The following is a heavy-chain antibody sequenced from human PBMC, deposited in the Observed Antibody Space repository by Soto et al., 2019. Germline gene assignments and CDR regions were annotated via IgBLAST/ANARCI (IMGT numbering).Heavy chain of an antibody. V-gene: IGHV3-23*04. Sequence: VQLVESGGGVVQPGRSLRISCAASGFTFSSYAMSWVRQAPGKGLEWVSAISGSGGSTYYADSVKGRFTISRDNSKNTLYLQMNSLRAEDTAVYYCAKSLALAAAGTGIGYWGQGTLVTVSS. CDR3: AKSLALAAAGTGIGY. CDR2: ISGSGGST. D-gene: IGHD6-13*01. J-gene: IGHJ4*02. CDR1: GFTFSSYA.